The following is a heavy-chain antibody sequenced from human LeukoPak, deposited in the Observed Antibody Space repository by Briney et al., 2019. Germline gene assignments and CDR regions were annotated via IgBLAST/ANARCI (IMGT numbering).Heavy chain of an antibody. J-gene: IGHJ5*02. CDR1: GYSINSGYY. V-gene: IGHV4-38-2*01. Sequence: PSETLSLTCAVSGYSINSGYYWGWIRQPPGKGLEWIGSIYHSGSTYYNPSLKSRVTISVDTSKNQFSLKLNSVTAADTAVYYCARGGVVLAAGYNCFDPWGQGTLVIVSS. CDR3: ARGGVVLAAGYNCFDP. D-gene: IGHD2-2*01. CDR2: IYHSGST.